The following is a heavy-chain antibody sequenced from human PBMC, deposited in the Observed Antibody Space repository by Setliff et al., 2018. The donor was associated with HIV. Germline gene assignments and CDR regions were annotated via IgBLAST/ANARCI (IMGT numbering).Heavy chain of an antibody. D-gene: IGHD3-3*01. J-gene: IGHJ6*03. Sequence: SETLSLTCTVSGGSISSSSYYWGWIRQPPGKGLEWIGSMYYSGSTYYNPSLKSRVTISVDTSKNQFSLKLSSVTAADTAVYYCARHERSIFGVTYSYYMDVWGKGTTVTVSS. V-gene: IGHV4-39*01. CDR2: MYYSGST. CDR3: ARHERSIFGVTYSYYMDV. CDR1: GGSISSSSYY.